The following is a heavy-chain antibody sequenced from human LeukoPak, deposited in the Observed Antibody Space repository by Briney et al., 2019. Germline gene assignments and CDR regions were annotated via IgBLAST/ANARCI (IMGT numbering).Heavy chain of an antibody. CDR2: IKQDGSEK. D-gene: IGHD6-19*01. Sequence: AGGSLRLSCVASGFTFSSLWMTWVRQAPGKGLEWVANIKQDGSEKNYVDSVKGRFTISRDNAKNSLYLQMNSLRAEDTAVYYCARDHPRAKDPKDSSGWYDSDAFDIWGQGTMVTVSS. CDR1: GFTFSSLW. J-gene: IGHJ3*02. CDR3: ARDHPRAKDPKDSSGWYDSDAFDI. V-gene: IGHV3-7*01.